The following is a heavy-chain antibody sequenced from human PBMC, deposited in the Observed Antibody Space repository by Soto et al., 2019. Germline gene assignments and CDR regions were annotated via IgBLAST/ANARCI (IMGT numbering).Heavy chain of an antibody. CDR3: ARDSKSDDAFDI. Sequence: QVQLQESGPGLVKPSETLSLTCTVSGGSISTYTWNWIRQSPGKGLEWIGYISYSGSTMSNPSLESRVTISVDRSKNQLSLNLSSVTAADTAKYYCARDSKSDDAFDIWGLGTLVTVSS. V-gene: IGHV4-59*01. CDR1: GGSISTYT. CDR2: ISYSGST. J-gene: IGHJ3*02.